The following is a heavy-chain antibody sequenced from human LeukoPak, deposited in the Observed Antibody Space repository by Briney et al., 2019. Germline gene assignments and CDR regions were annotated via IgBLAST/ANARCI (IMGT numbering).Heavy chain of an antibody. V-gene: IGHV3-23*01. CDR2: ISGSGGST. J-gene: IGHJ3*02. Sequence: WGSLRLSCAASGFTFSSYGMSWVRQGPGKGLEWVSAISGSGGSTYYADSVKGRFTISRDNSKNTLYLQMNSLRAEDTAVYYCAKDTRYCGGDCYSTVAFDIWGQGTMVTVSS. CDR1: GFTFSSYG. CDR3: AKDTRYCGGDCYSTVAFDI. D-gene: IGHD2-21*02.